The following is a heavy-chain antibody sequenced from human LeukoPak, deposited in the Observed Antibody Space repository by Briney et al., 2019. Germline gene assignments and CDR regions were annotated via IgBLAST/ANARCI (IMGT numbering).Heavy chain of an antibody. CDR2: IYYSGST. D-gene: IGHD2-2*02. Sequence: SETLSLTCAVSGGSISSSSYYWGWIRQPPGKGLEWIGSIYYSGSTYYNPSLKSRVTISVDTSKNQFSLKLSSVTAADTAVYYCARGDVVPAAIGQYYFDYWGQGTLVTVSS. CDR1: GGSISSSSYY. V-gene: IGHV4-39*07. J-gene: IGHJ4*02. CDR3: ARGDVVPAAIGQYYFDY.